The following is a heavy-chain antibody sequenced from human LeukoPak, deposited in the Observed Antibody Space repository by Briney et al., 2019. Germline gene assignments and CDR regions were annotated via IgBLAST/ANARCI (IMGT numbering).Heavy chain of an antibody. D-gene: IGHD2-21*01. V-gene: IGHV3-21*05. J-gene: IGHJ4*02. CDR2: ISSSSSYI. CDR1: GFTFSIYN. Sequence: GGSLRLSCAASGFTFSIYNMNWVRQAPGKGLEWVSYISSSSSYIYYADSVKGRFTISRDNAKNSLYLQMNSLRAEDTAVYYCARECGGDCYGFDYWGQGTLVTVSS. CDR3: ARECGGDCYGFDY.